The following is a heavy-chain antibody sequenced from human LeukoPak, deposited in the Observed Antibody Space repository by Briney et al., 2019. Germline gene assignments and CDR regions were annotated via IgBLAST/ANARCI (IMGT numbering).Heavy chain of an antibody. CDR3: ARAELLWFGELSAPFDY. Sequence: PGGSLRLSGAASGFTFSDYYMSWIRQAPGKGLEWVSYISGSGSTIYYADSVKGRFTISRDNAKNSLYLQMNSLRAEDTAVYYCARAELLWFGELSAPFDYWGQGTLVTVSS. J-gene: IGHJ4*02. CDR1: GFTFSDYY. D-gene: IGHD3-10*01. V-gene: IGHV3-11*01. CDR2: ISGSGSTI.